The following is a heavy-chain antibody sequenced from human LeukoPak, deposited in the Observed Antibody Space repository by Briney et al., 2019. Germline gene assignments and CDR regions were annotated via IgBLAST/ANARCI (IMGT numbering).Heavy chain of an antibody. V-gene: IGHV4-31*03. CDR1: GGSISSGGYY. CDR2: IYYSGST. CDR3: ARWDAYCSGGRCYSGDFAFDI. Sequence: PSETLSLTCTVSGGSISSGGYYWSWIRQHPGKGLEWIGYIYYSGSTYYNPSLKSRVTISVDTSKNQFSLKLSSVTAADTAVYYCARWDAYCSGGRCYSGDFAFDIWGQGTMVTVSS. J-gene: IGHJ3*02. D-gene: IGHD2-15*01.